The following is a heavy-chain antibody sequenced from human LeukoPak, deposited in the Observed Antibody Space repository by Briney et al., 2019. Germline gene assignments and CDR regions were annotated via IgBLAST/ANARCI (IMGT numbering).Heavy chain of an antibody. D-gene: IGHD6-13*01. J-gene: IGHJ4*02. V-gene: IGHV1-46*01. CDR1: GYTFTSYY. Sequence: ASVKVSCKASGYTFTSYYMHWVRQAPGQGLEWMGIINPSGGSTSYGQKFQGRVTMTRDTSTSTVYMELSSLRSEDTAVYYCASASAAGWYFDYWGQGTLDTVSS. CDR3: ASASAAGWYFDY. CDR2: INPSGGST.